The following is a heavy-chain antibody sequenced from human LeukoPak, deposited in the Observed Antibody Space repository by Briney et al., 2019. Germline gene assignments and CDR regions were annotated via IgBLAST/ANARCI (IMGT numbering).Heavy chain of an antibody. J-gene: IGHJ4*02. CDR2: IWYDGSNE. Sequence: GGSLRLSCAASGFTFSSYGMHWVRQAPGKGLEWVAVIWYDGSNEYYVGSVKGRFTISRDNSKNTLYLQMNSLRAEDTAVYYCAILPRFGELDYWGQGALVTVSS. D-gene: IGHD3-10*01. V-gene: IGHV3-33*01. CDR3: AILPRFGELDY. CDR1: GFTFSSYG.